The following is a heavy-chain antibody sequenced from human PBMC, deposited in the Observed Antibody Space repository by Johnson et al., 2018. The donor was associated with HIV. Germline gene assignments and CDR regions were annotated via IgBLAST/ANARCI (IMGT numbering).Heavy chain of an antibody. Sequence: VVQPGRSLRLSCAASGFTFSSYGMHWVRQAPGKGLEWVAVIWYDGSNKYYADSVKGRFTISRDNAKNSLYLQMNSLRAEDTALYYCARVVVVIAIGGTDAFDIWGQGTMVTVSS. J-gene: IGHJ3*02. CDR1: GFTFSSYG. V-gene: IGHV3-33*01. D-gene: IGHD2-21*01. CDR3: ARVVVVIAIGGTDAFDI. CDR2: IWYDGSNK.